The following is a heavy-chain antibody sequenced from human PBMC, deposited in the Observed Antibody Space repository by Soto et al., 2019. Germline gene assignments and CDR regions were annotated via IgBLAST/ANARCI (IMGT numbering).Heavy chain of an antibody. V-gene: IGHV1-69*01. CDR3: ARDSTYLDMAAAGTYYYYYGMDV. CDR1: GGTFSSYA. Sequence: QVQLVQSGAEVKKPGSSVKVSCKASGGTFSSYAISWVRQAPGQGLEWMGGIIPIFGTANYAQKFQGRVTITADESTSTAYMELSSLRSEDTAVYYCARDSTYLDMAAAGTYYYYYGMDVWGQGTTVTVSS. J-gene: IGHJ6*02. CDR2: IIPIFGTA. D-gene: IGHD6-13*01.